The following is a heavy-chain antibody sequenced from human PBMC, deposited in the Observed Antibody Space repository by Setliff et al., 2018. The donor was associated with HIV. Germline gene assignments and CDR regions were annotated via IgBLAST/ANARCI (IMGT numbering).Heavy chain of an antibody. V-gene: IGHV4-59*08. CDR3: GKHPIESGSFGWFDP. CDR1: GGSVSGYF. Sequence: SETLSLTCTVSGGSVSGYFWSWIRQPPGRGLEWIGYIYYDGTTNSNPSLKSRLTITRDTSKNQISLILSSVTAADTALYYCGKHPIESGSFGWFDPWSQGTLVTVSS. J-gene: IGHJ5*02. CDR2: IYYDGTT. D-gene: IGHD3-10*01.